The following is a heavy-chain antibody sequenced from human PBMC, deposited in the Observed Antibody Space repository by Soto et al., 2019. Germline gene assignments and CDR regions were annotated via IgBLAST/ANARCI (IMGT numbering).Heavy chain of an antibody. Sequence: EVHLVESGGGLMQPGGSLRLSCAASGFTVSTYNMIWVRQAPVKGLEWVSVTYSGGSTQYADSVKGRFTVSRDNSKNTLYLQMSSLRDEDTAVYYCARKLSGAVQGWAYGMDVWGRGTTATVSS. CDR3: ARKLSGAVQGWAYGMDV. CDR1: GFTVSTYN. D-gene: IGHD1-26*01. J-gene: IGHJ6*02. CDR2: TYSGGST. V-gene: IGHV3-53*05.